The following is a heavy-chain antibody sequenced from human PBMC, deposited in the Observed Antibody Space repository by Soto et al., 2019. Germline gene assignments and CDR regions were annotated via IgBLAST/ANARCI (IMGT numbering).Heavy chain of an antibody. CDR1: GYSISSGYY. Sequence: SETLSLTCAVSGYSISSGYYWGWIRQPPGKGLEWIGSIYHSGSTYYNPSLKSRVTISVDTSKNQFHLKLSSVTAADTAVYYCARTAMVGVDYWGQGTLVTVSS. V-gene: IGHV4-38-2*01. D-gene: IGHD5-18*01. CDR2: IYHSGST. CDR3: ARTAMVGVDY. J-gene: IGHJ4*02.